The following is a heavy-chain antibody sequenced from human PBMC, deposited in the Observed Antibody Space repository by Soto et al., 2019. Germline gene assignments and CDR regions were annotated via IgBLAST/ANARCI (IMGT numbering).Heavy chain of an antibody. J-gene: IGHJ4*02. V-gene: IGHV1-18*01. D-gene: IGHD4-17*01. CDR3: ARGNYGGEFDY. CDR1: GYTFSSIG. Sequence: QVQLVQSGTEVKKPGASVKVSCKASGYTFSSIGLSWVRQAPGQGLEWMGWISTYSVNTNYAQNLQGRVTLTTDTSTSTDYMELRGLRSDETAVYYCARGNYGGEFDYWGQGTLVTVSS. CDR2: ISTYSVNT.